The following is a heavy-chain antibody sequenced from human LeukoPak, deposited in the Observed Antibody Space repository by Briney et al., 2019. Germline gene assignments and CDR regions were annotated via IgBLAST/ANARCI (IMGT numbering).Heavy chain of an antibody. J-gene: IGHJ5*02. CDR3: ARDQNGYGFFDP. V-gene: IGHV4-31*03. D-gene: IGHD6-13*01. CDR1: GGSISSGGYY. Sequence: SQTLSLTCTVSGGSISSGGYYWSWIRQHPGKGLEWIGYIYYSGSTYYNPSLKSRVTISVDTSKNQFSLNMSSVTAADTAVYYCARDQNGYGFFDPWGQGTLVTVSS. CDR2: IYYSGST.